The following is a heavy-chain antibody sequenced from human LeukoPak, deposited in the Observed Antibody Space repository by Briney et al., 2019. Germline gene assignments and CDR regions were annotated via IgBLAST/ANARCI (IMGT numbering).Heavy chain of an antibody. CDR1: GFTFSSHG. D-gene: IGHD3-10*01. CDR2: ISGSGVST. CDR3: AKDHGSLGSGLN. J-gene: IGHJ4*02. Sequence: QPGGSLRLSCAASGFTFSSHGMSWVRQAPGQGLEWVSVISGSGVSTYYADSVKGRFTIPRDNSKNTLYLQMNSLRAEDTAVYYCAKDHGSLGSGLNWGQGTLVTVSS. V-gene: IGHV3-23*01.